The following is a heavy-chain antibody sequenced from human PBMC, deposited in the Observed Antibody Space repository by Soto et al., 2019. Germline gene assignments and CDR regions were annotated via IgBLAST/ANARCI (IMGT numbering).Heavy chain of an antibody. D-gene: IGHD1-1*01. V-gene: IGHV4-4*07. CDR2: IYATGTT. CDR1: GASISGYS. Sequence: PDTLDLTCTISGASISGYSSSCIRKSAGKGLEWIGRIYATGTTDYNPSLKSRVMMSVDTSKKQFSLKLRSVTAADTAVYYCVRDGTKTLRDWFDPWGQGISVTVS. J-gene: IGHJ5*02. CDR3: VRDGTKTLRDWFDP.